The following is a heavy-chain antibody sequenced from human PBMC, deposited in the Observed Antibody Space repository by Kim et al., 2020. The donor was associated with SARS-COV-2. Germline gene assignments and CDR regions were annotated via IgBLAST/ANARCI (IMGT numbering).Heavy chain of an antibody. CDR2: IYPGDSDT. D-gene: IGHD2-21*01. CDR1: GYSFTSYW. Sequence: GESLKISCKGSGYSFTSYWIGWVRQMPGKGLEWMGIIYPGDSDTRYSPSFQGQVTISADKSISTAYLQWSSLKASDTAMYYCARQPPSGGDGYNNFDYWGQGTLVTVSS. CDR3: ARQPPSGGDGYNNFDY. V-gene: IGHV5-51*01. J-gene: IGHJ4*02.